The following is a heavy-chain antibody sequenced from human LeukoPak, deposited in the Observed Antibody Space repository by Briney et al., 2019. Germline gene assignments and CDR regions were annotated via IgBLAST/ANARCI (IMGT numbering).Heavy chain of an antibody. D-gene: IGHD3-10*01. CDR3: AKGGSLGPQGPFDY. CDR1: GFTFRSHA. Sequence: PGGSLRLSCATSGFTFRSHAMHWVRQSPGKGLEWVAQIWYDGSNKYYADSVKGRFTISRDNSKNTLYLQMNSLRAEDTAVYYCAKGGSLGPQGPFDYWGQGTLVTVSS. CDR2: IWYDGSNK. J-gene: IGHJ4*02. V-gene: IGHV3-33*06.